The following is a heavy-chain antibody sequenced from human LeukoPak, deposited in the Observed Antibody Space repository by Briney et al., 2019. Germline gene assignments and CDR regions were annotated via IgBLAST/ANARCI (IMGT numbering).Heavy chain of an antibody. CDR3: AREVGQQLVLSYFDY. V-gene: IGHV3-21*01. CDR2: ISSSSSYI. CDR1: GFTFSSYA. J-gene: IGHJ4*02. Sequence: GGSLRLSCAASGFTFSSYAMSWVRQAPGKGLEWVSSISSSSSYIYYADSVKGRFTISRDNAKNSLYLQMNSLRAEDTAVYYCAREVGQQLVLSYFDYWGQGTLVTVSS. D-gene: IGHD6-13*01.